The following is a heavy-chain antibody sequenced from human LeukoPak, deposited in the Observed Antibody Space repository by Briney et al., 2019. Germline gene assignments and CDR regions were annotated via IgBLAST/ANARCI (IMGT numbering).Heavy chain of an antibody. Sequence: AGGSLRLSCAASGFILNKHAMSWVRQAPGKGLEWVSGLSGSGGSTDYADSVKGRFTVSRDNSKNTLFLQMNSLRAEDTAIYYCAKERDYGPADYWGQGTLVTVSS. CDR3: AKERDYGPADY. D-gene: IGHD4/OR15-4a*01. J-gene: IGHJ4*02. V-gene: IGHV3-23*01. CDR1: GFILNKHA. CDR2: LSGSGGST.